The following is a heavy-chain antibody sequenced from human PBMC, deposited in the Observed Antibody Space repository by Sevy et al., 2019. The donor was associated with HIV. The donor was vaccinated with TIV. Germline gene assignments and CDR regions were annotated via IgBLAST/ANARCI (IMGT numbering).Heavy chain of an antibody. CDR1: SGSFSGYY. Sequence: SETLSLTCAVYSGSFSGYYWSWIRQPPGKGLEWTGEINHSGSANYNPSLKSGVTISVDTSKNQFSLKLSSVTAADTAVYYCARHCSSISCSHAFDIWGLGTMVTVSS. CDR3: ARHCSSISCSHAFDI. J-gene: IGHJ3*02. CDR2: INHSGSA. D-gene: IGHD2-2*01. V-gene: IGHV4-34*01.